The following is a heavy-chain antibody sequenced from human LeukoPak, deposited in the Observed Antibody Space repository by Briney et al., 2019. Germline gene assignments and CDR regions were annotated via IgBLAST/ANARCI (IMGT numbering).Heavy chain of an antibody. D-gene: IGHD3-10*01. J-gene: IGHJ4*02. CDR1: GAPLSSYY. Sequence: TPSETLSLTCTVSGAPLSSYYWSWIRQPPGKGLEWIGYIYYDGSTNYNPSLQSRVTISVDTSKNQFSVKLSSVTAADTAVYYCARSRVIGVSPYYCDYWGQGTLVTVSS. CDR3: ARSRVIGVSPYYCDY. V-gene: IGHV4-59*01. CDR2: IYYDGST.